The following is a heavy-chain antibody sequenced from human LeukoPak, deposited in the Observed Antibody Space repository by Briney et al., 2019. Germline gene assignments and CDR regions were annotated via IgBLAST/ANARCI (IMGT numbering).Heavy chain of an antibody. Sequence: SETLSLTCTVSGDSISSYYWSWIRQPPGKGLEWIGYIYYSGTTNYNPSLKSRVTISIDTSKNQFSLKLSSVTAADTAVYYCASGVGGRSLDYWGQGTLVTVSS. CDR2: IYYSGTT. CDR1: GDSISSYY. V-gene: IGHV4-59*01. D-gene: IGHD3-10*01. CDR3: ASGVGGRSLDY. J-gene: IGHJ4*02.